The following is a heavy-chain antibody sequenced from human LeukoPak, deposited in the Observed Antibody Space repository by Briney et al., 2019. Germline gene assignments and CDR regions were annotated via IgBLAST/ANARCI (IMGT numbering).Heavy chain of an antibody. CDR3: AKDLGRYRNNYFDY. J-gene: IGHJ4*02. D-gene: IGHD1-26*01. V-gene: IGHV3-23*01. Sequence: GGSLRLSCAASGFTFSSYAMSWVRQAPEKGLEWVSTISGSGGGTYYADSVKGRLTISRDDSKNTLYLQMNSLRAEDTAVYYCAKDLGRYRNNYFDYWGQGTLVTVSS. CDR1: GFTFSSYA. CDR2: ISGSGGGT.